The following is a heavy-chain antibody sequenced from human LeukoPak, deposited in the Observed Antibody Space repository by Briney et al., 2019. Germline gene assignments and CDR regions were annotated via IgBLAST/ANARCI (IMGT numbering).Heavy chain of an antibody. CDR3: ASGYSFGPYFDY. J-gene: IGHJ4*02. CDR1: GFNVIDNY. CDR2: IYRSGST. D-gene: IGHD5-18*01. V-gene: IGHV3-66*01. Sequence: PGGSLRLSCTPSGFNVIDNYMSWVRQAPGKGLEWVSVIYRSGSTYYADSVKGRFIISRDNSNNTLSLQMNGLRAEDTAVYYCASGYSFGPYFDYWGRGTLVTVSS.